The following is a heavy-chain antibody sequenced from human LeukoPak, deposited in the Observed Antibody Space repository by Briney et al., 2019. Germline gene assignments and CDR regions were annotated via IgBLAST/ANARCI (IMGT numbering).Heavy chain of an antibody. CDR2: ISSSSSYL. D-gene: IGHD4-17*01. V-gene: IGHV3-21*01. CDR1: GFTFSSYS. CDR3: ARGALAYGDNY. Sequence: PGGSLRLSCAASGFTFSSYSMNWVRQAPGKGLEWVSSISSSSSYLYYADSVKGRFTISRDNAKNSLYLQMNSLRAEDTAVYYCARGALAYGDNYWGQGTLVTVSS. J-gene: IGHJ4*02.